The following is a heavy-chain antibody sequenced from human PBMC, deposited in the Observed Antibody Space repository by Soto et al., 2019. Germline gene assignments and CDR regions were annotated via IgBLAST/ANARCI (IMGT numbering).Heavy chain of an antibody. D-gene: IGHD3-16*01. CDR2: IYYSGST. CDR1: GGSISSYY. V-gene: IGHV4-59*01. J-gene: IGHJ3*02. Sequence: SETLSLTCTVSGGSISSYYWSWIRQPPGKGLEWIGYIYYSGSTNYNPSLKSRVTISVDTSKNQFSLKLSSVTAADTAVYYCAREGGGSRYAFDIWGQGTMVT. CDR3: AREGGGSRYAFDI.